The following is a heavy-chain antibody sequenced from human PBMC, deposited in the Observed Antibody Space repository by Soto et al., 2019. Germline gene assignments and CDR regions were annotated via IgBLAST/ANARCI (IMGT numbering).Heavy chain of an antibody. V-gene: IGHV2-26*01. D-gene: IGHD6-19*01. Sequence: QVTLKESGPVLVKPTETLTLRCTVSGLSITDSEMGVSWIRQPPGQPLEWLAHIDSSGEKSYRTFLKSRPAISKDTSKSQTVLTMTNMDPADTATYYCARRHLAVAVSPWFDPWGQGIPVTVSS. J-gene: IGHJ5*02. CDR1: GLSITDSEMG. CDR2: IDSSGEK. CDR3: ARRHLAVAVSPWFDP.